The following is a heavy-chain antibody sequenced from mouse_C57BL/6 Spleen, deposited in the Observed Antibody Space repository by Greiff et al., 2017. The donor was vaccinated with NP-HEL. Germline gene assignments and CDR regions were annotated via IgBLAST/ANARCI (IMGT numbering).Heavy chain of an antibody. CDR2: ISDGGSYT. CDR1: GFTFSSYA. V-gene: IGHV5-4*01. CDR3: ARFYDGYFFDY. D-gene: IGHD2-3*01. Sequence: EVQLVESGGGLVKPGGSLKLSCAASGFTFSSYAMSWVRQTPEKRLEWVATISDGGSYTYYPDNVKGRFTISRDNAKNNLYLQMSHLKSEDTAMYYGARFYDGYFFDYWGQGTTLTVSS. J-gene: IGHJ2*01.